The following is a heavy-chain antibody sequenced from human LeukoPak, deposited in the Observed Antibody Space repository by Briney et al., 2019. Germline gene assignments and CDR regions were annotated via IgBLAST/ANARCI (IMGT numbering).Heavy chain of an antibody. CDR2: IYYSGST. CDR1: GGSISSYY. CDR3: ATDLEPYAFDI. D-gene: IGHD1-1*01. J-gene: IGHJ3*02. V-gene: IGHV4-59*01. Sequence: SETLSLTCTVSGGSISSYYWSWIRQPPGKGLEWIGYIYYSGSTNYNPSLKSRVTISVDTSKNQFSLKLSSVTAADTAVYYCATDLEPYAFDIWGQGTMVTVSS.